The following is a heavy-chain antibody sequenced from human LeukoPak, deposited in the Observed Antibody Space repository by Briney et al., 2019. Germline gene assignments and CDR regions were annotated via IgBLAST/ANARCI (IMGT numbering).Heavy chain of an antibody. CDR1: GGSISSGDYY. D-gene: IGHD6-19*01. V-gene: IGHV4-30-4*01. CDR2: IYYSGST. J-gene: IGHJ3*02. CDR3: ARDRHSSGWYDVGAFDI. Sequence: SETLSLTCTVSGGSISSGDYYWSWIRQPPGKGLEWIGYIYYSGSTYYNPSLKSRVTISVDTSKNQFSLKLSSVTAADTAVYYCARDRHSSGWYDVGAFDIWGQGTMVTVSS.